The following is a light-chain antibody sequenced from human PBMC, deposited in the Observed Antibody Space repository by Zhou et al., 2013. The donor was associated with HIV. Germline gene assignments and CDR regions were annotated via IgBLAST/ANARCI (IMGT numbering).Light chain of an antibody. CDR1: QGISNY. Sequence: DIQMTQSPSSLSASVGDRVTITCRASQGISNYLAWYQRKPGKVPKLPIYAASTLQSGVPSRFSGSGSGTDSTLTISSLQPEDVATYYCTKYNTAPWTFGQGTKVEIK. V-gene: IGKV1-27*01. CDR2: AAS. J-gene: IGKJ1*01. CDR3: TKYNTAPWT.